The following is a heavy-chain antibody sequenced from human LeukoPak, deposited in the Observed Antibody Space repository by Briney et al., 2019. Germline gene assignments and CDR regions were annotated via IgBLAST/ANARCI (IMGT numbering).Heavy chain of an antibody. CDR3: ARGKSLDP. J-gene: IGHJ5*02. V-gene: IGHV4-34*01. CDR1: GGSFSGYY. Sequence: SETLSLTCAVYGGSFSGYYWSWIRQPPGKGLEWIGEINHSGSTNYNPSLKSRVTISVDTSKNQFSLKLTSVTDADTAVYYCARGKSLDPWGRGTLVTVSS. CDR2: INHSGST.